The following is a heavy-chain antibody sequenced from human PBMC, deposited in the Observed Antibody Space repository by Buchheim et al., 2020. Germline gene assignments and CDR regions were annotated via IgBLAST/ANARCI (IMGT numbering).Heavy chain of an antibody. CDR3: ARAGGLWFRELLWALDY. CDR1: GGSFSGYY. V-gene: IGHV4-34*01. J-gene: IGHJ4*02. CDR2: INHSGST. D-gene: IGHD3-10*01. Sequence: QVQLQQWGAGLLKPSETLSLTCAVYGGSFSGYYWSWIRQPPGKGLEWIGEINHSGSTNYNPSLKSRVTISVDTSKNQFSLKLSSVTAADTAVYYCARAGGLWFRELLWALDYWGQGTL.